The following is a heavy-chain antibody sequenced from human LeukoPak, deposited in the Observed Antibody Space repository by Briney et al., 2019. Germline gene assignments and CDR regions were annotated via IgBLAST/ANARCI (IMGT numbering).Heavy chain of an antibody. CDR1: GGSISSSSYY. D-gene: IGHD3-9*01. CDR3: ARHLNYYDILTGYPFDAFDI. CDR2: IYYSGST. V-gene: IGHV4-61*05. Sequence: SETLSLTCTVSGGSISSSSYYWSWIRQPPGKGLEWIGYIYYSGSTNYNPSLKSRVTISVDTSKNQFSLKLSSVTAADTAVYYCARHLNYYDILTGYPFDAFDIWGQGTMVTVSS. J-gene: IGHJ3*02.